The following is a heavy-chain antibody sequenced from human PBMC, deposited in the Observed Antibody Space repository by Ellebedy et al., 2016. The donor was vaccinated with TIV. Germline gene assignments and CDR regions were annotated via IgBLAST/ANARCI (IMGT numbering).Heavy chain of an antibody. CDR1: GFTFSSYS. CDR2: ISSSSSTI. CDR3: ARVTAFHCSSTSCYIAPYHDYYYYGMDV. D-gene: IGHD2-2*02. V-gene: IGHV3-48*02. Sequence: GESLKISCAASGFTFSSYSMNWVRQAPGKGLEWVSYISSSSSTIYYADSVKGRFTISRDNAKNSLYLQMNSLRDEDTAVYYCARVTAFHCSSTSCYIAPYHDYYYYGMDVWGQGTTVTVSS. J-gene: IGHJ6*02.